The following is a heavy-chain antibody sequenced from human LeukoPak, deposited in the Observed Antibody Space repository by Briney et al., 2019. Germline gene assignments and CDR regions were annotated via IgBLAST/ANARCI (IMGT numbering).Heavy chain of an antibody. CDR1: GFNIRSNY. CDR2: INSDGTST. Sequence: GGSLRLSCEASGFNIRSNYMTWVRQAPGKGLVWVSRINSDGTSTTYADSVKGRFTISRDSAKNTLYLQMNSLRAEDTAVYYCARARTMVRGVIRAGAFDPWGQGTLVTVSS. J-gene: IGHJ5*02. V-gene: IGHV3-74*01. CDR3: ARARTMVRGVIRAGAFDP. D-gene: IGHD3-10*01.